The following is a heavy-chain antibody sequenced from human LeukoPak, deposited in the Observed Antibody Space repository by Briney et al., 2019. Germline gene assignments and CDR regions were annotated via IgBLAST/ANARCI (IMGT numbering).Heavy chain of an antibody. CDR1: GYTLTELS. Sequence: GASVKVSCKVSGYTLTELSMHWVRQAPGNGLEWMGGFDPEDGETIYAQKFQGRVTMTEDTSTDTAFLDLSSLKFEDTAVYYCAAIAIDYDGGAEAFDFWGQGKLVTVSS. CDR2: FDPEDGET. CDR3: AAIAIDYDGGAEAFDF. V-gene: IGHV1-24*01. D-gene: IGHD4-17*01. J-gene: IGHJ3*01.